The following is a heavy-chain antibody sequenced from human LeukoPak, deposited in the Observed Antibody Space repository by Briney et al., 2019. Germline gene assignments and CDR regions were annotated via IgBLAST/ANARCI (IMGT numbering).Heavy chain of an antibody. CDR2: ITHSGKSV. V-gene: IGHV3-11*01. CDR1: GFSFSDYY. D-gene: IGHD1-26*01. CDR3: ARDDIILGAAN. Sequence: GGPLRLSCAASGFSFSDYYMSWIRQAPGKGLEWVSYITHSGKSVYYADSVKGRFTISRDNAKNSLYLQMNSLRAEDTAVYYCARDDIILGAANWGQGTLVTVSS. J-gene: IGHJ4*02.